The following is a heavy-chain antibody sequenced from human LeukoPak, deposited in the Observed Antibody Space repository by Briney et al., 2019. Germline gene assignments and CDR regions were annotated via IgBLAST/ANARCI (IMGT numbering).Heavy chain of an antibody. D-gene: IGHD3-16*02. Sequence: GGSLRLSCAASGFTFSSYAMSWVRQAPGKGLEWVSAISGSGGSTYYADSVKGRFTISRDNAKNSLYLQMNSLRAEDTAVYYCARDPWGSFAYWGQGTLVTVSS. V-gene: IGHV3-23*01. J-gene: IGHJ4*02. CDR1: GFTFSSYA. CDR2: ISGSGGST. CDR3: ARDPWGSFAY.